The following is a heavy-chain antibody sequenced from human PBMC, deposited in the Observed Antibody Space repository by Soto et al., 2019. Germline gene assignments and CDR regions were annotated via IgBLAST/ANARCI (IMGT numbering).Heavy chain of an antibody. V-gene: IGHV3-23*01. CDR3: AFNSGSGSYYFDY. J-gene: IGHJ4*02. CDR2: ISGGGETT. D-gene: IGHD3-10*01. CDR1: GFTFSSYA. Sequence: EVQLLESGGGLVQPGGSLRLSCAASGFTFSSYAMWWVRQAPGKGLECVSAISGGGETTYYADSVKGRFNISRDNSKNTLYLQMNSLRAEDTAVYYCAFNSGSGSYYFDYWGQGTLVTVSS.